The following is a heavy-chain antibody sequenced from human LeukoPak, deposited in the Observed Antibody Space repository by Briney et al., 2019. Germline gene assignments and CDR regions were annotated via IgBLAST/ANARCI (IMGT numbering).Heavy chain of an antibody. CDR3: ARGPEFSSGWYGGY. CDR2: ISSSGGTI. CDR1: GFTVSNAW. D-gene: IGHD6-19*01. J-gene: IGHJ4*02. V-gene: IGHV3-48*04. Sequence: PGGSLRLSCAASGFTVSNAWMNWVRQAPGKGLEWVSYISSSGGTIYYADSVKGRFTISRDNAKNSLYLQMNSLRAEDTAAYYCARGPEFSSGWYGGYWGQGTLVIVSS.